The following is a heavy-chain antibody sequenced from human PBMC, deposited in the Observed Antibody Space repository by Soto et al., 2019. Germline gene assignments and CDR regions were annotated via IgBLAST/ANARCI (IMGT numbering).Heavy chain of an antibody. CDR2: SDGSST. CDR1: GLTFSSYW. Sequence: EVQLVESGGGLVQPGGSLRLSCAASGLTFSSYWMHWVRQAPGKGLVWVSRSDGSSTSYADSVKGRFTISRDNAKNTLYLQMNSLRAEDTAVYYCVRTSLVVAAATREDYWGQGTLVTVSS. J-gene: IGHJ4*02. V-gene: IGHV3-74*01. D-gene: IGHD2-15*01. CDR3: VRTSLVVAAATREDY.